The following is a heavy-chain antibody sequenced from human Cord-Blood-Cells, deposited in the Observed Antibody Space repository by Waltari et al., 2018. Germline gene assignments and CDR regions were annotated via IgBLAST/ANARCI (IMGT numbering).Heavy chain of an antibody. J-gene: IGHJ4*02. D-gene: IGHD2-2*01. CDR1: GFTFSSYS. CDR3: AREGDSIVVPAANFDY. CDR2: ISSSSSTI. V-gene: IGHV3-48*02. Sequence: AASGFTFSSYSMNWVRQAPGKGLEWVSYISSSSSTIYYVDSVKGRFTISRDNAKNSLYLQMNSLRDEDTAVYYCAREGDSIVVPAANFDYWGQGTLVTVSS.